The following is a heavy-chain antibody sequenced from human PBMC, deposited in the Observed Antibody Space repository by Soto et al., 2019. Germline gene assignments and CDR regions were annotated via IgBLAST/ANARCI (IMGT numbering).Heavy chain of an antibody. CDR1: GYTFSNYG. J-gene: IGHJ5*02. CDR2: ISLYSDGT. D-gene: IGHD2-2*01. V-gene: IGHV1-18*01. Sequence: QVQLVQSGGEVKRPGPSVKVSCKTSGYTFSNYGITWVRQAPGQPLEWLGWISLYSDGTNYAQKFQGRVSMTTDTSTTPAYMELMSLRSDDTAVYYCTRVVPGAHAWFGTWGQVNLVTPSA. CDR3: TRVVPGAHAWFGT.